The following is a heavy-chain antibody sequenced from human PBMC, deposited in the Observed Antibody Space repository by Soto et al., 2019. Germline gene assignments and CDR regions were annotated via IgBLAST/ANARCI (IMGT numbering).Heavy chain of an antibody. CDR1: GDSITSSSYY. J-gene: IGHJ4*02. Sequence: QKQLQESGPGLVKPSETLSLTCTVSGDSITSSSYYWGWIRQPPGKGLECIANIYYDGNTYYHPSLKSRVTISLDTSKNQFSLTLNSVTAADTAVYYCARSTIAPRLYMYPFDSWGQGTLVTVSS. D-gene: IGHD6-6*01. CDR3: ARSTIAPRLYMYPFDS. CDR2: IYYDGNT. V-gene: IGHV4-39*01.